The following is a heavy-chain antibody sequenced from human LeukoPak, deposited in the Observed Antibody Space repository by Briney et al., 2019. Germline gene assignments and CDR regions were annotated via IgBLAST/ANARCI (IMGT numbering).Heavy chain of an antibody. CDR2: VYYSGST. D-gene: IGHD6-19*01. Sequence: SETLSLTCTVSGGSISNYYWSWIRQPPGKGLEWIGDVYYSGSTNYNPSLRSRVTISLDPSKNQFSLKLSSVTAAGPAVYYCLKTAPERSDSSGWSFDYWGQGILVTVSS. CDR1: GGSISNYY. J-gene: IGHJ4*02. V-gene: IGHV4-59*01. CDR3: LKTAPERSDSSGWSFDY.